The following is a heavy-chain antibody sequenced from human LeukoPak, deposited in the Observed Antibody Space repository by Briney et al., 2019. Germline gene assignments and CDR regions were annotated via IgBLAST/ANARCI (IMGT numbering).Heavy chain of an antibody. V-gene: IGHV4-4*07. CDR3: ARDFQAEPSSWFNNWFDP. D-gene: IGHD6-13*01. CDR2: IYTSGST. CDR1: GGSISSYY. Sequence: MTSETLSLTCTVSGGSISSYYWSWIRQPAGKGLEWIGRIYTSGSTNYNPSLKSRVTMSVDTSKNQFSLKLSSVTAADTAVYYCARDFQAEPSSWFNNWFDPWGQGTLVTVSP. J-gene: IGHJ5*02.